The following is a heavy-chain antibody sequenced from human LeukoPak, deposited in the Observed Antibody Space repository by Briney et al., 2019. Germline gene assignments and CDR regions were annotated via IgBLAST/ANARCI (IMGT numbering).Heavy chain of an antibody. Sequence: SETLSLTCTVSGGSISSYYWSWIRQPPGKGLEWIGYIYYSGSTNYNPSLKSRVTISVDTSKNQFSLKLSSVTAADTAVYYCARDDSTYSPNYYGMDVWGQGTTVTVSS. CDR3: ARDDSTYSPNYYGMDV. V-gene: IGHV4-59*01. D-gene: IGHD3-22*01. CDR2: IYYSGST. CDR1: GGSISSYY. J-gene: IGHJ6*02.